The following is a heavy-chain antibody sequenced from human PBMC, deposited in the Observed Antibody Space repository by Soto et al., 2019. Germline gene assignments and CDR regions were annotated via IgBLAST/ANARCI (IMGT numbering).Heavy chain of an antibody. J-gene: IGHJ5*02. D-gene: IGHD4-4*01. CDR2: ISYDGSNK. V-gene: IGHV3-30*18. CDR3: AKDQRSYSNHLTANWFAP. CDR1: GLTFSSYG. Sequence: GGSLRLSCAASGLTFSSYGMHWVRQAPGKGLEWVAVISYDGSNKYYADSVKGRFTISRDNSKNTLYLQMNSLRAEDTAVYYCAKDQRSYSNHLTANWFAPWVQGTLVTVSS.